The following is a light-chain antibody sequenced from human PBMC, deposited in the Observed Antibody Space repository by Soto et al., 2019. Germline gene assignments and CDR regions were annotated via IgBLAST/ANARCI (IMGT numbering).Light chain of an antibody. V-gene: IGKV3-15*01. CDR1: QSVRSH. J-gene: IGKJ5*01. CDR2: GAS. Sequence: IVMTQSPATLSVSPGKGVTIYCRASQSVRSHLAWYQQKPGQPPRLLIYGASTRATGIPARFSGSGFGTEFTLTISSLQSEDFAVYYCQQYVSLPITFGQGTRLEI. CDR3: QQYVSLPIT.